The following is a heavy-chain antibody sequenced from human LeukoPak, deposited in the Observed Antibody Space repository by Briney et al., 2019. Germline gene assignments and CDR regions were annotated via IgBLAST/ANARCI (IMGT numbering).Heavy chain of an antibody. CDR1: GFTFSSYS. D-gene: IGHD3-10*01. CDR3: ARDFKAGFGEFLIDY. V-gene: IGHV3-21*01. Sequence: GGSLRLSCAASGFTFSSYSMNWVRQAPGKGLEWVSSISSSSSYIYYADSVKGRFTISRDNAKNSLYLQMNSLRAEDTAVYYCARDFKAGFGEFLIDYWGQGTLVTVSS. J-gene: IGHJ4*02. CDR2: ISSSSSYI.